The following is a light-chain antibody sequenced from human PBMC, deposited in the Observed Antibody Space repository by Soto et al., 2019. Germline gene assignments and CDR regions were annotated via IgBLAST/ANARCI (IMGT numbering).Light chain of an antibody. CDR3: RRYNSYSPLT. CDR2: DAS. V-gene: IGKV1-5*01. CDR1: QSISSW. Sequence: DIQMTQSPSTLSASVGDRVTITCRASQSISSWLAWYQQKPGKAPKLLIYDASSLESGDPSRFSGSGSGTEFPRPFSGLKPDDFEPSYCRRYNSYSPLTFGEGTRLEI. J-gene: IGKJ5*01.